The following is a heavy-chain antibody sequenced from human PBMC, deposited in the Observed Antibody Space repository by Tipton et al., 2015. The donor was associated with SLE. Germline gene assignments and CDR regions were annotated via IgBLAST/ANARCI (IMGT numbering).Heavy chain of an antibody. CDR1: GYTFINYA. D-gene: IGHD1-26*01. V-gene: IGHV7-4-1*02. CDR2: INTNTGKP. Sequence: QVQLVQSGSELKKPGASVKVSCKASGYTFINYAINWVRQAPGQGLEWMGWINTNTGKPTYVQGFTGRFVFSLDTSATTAYLQISSLGAEDTAVFYCARDREAYSGTFEYWGQGTMVTVSS. J-gene: IGHJ4*02. CDR3: ARDREAYSGTFEY.